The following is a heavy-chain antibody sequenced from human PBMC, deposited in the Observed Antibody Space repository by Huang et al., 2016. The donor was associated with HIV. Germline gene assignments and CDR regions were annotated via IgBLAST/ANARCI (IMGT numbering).Heavy chain of an antibody. CDR2: IYYSGTT. Sequence: QESGPGLVGPSETLSLTCAVSGAYITRNTFYWGWLRRPPGKGWEWIGSIYYSGTTYYNPALKRRARITVDASKNRIFLHLRSVTAADTGVYYCARTGVAVSDDPEYFQHWGQGALVTIS. CDR1: GAYITRNTFY. CDR3: ARTGVAVSDDPEYFQH. D-gene: IGHD3-3*01. J-gene: IGHJ1*01. V-gene: IGHV4-39*02.